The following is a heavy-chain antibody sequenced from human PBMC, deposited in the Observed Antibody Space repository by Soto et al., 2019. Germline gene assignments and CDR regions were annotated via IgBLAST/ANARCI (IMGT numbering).Heavy chain of an antibody. J-gene: IGHJ6*02. CDR1: GYTFTSYD. V-gene: IGHV1-8*01. CDR2: MNPNSGNT. CDR3: ARVQYTPNYYDSVWGIYRRHYYYYGIDV. Sequence: ASVKVSCKASGYTFTSYDINWVRQATGQGLEWMGWMNPNSGNTGYAQKFQGRVTMTRNTSISTAYMELSSLRSEDTAVYYCARVQYTPNYYDSVWGIYRRHYYYYGIDVWGQALTVTVSS. D-gene: IGHD3-16*02.